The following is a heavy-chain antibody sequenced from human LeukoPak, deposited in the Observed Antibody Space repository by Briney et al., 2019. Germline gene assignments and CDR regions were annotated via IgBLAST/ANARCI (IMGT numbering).Heavy chain of an antibody. CDR1: GFTFSSYG. V-gene: IGHV3-30*18. Sequence: GGSLRLSYAASGFTFSSYGIHWVRQAPGKGLEWVAVISYDGSNKYYADSVKGRFTISRDNSKNTLYLQMNSLRAEDTAVYYCAKDLSSGWTWGAFDIWGQGTMVTVSS. CDR3: AKDLSSGWTWGAFDI. D-gene: IGHD6-19*01. J-gene: IGHJ3*02. CDR2: ISYDGSNK.